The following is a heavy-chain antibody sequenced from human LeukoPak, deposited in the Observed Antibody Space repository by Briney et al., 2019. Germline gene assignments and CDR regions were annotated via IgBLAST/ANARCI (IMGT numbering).Heavy chain of an antibody. Sequence: GESLKISCKGSGYTFTNYYIGWVRQMPGKGLEWMGIISPGDSDARYSPSFQGQVTIPADKSISTAYLQWSSLKASDTAIYYCARRYCSSISCNPYFFDYWGQGTLVTVSS. CDR2: ISPGDSDA. V-gene: IGHV5-51*01. CDR3: ARRYCSSISCNPYFFDY. D-gene: IGHD2-2*01. CDR1: GYTFTNYY. J-gene: IGHJ4*02.